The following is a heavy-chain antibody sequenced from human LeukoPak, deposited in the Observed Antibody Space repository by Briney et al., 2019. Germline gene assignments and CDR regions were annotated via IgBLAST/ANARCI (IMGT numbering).Heavy chain of an antibody. CDR1: GGSFSGYY. Sequence: PSETLSLTCAVYGGSFSGYYWSWIRQPPRKGLEWIGEINHSGSTNYNPSLKSRVTISVDTSKNQFSLKLSSVTAADTAVYYCARAAARVSGWYTWGQGTLVTVSS. CDR2: INHSGST. V-gene: IGHV4-34*01. CDR3: ARAAARVSGWYT. J-gene: IGHJ4*02. D-gene: IGHD6-19*01.